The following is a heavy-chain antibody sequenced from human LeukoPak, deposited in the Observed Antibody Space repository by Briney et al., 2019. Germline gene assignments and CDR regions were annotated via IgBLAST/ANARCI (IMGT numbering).Heavy chain of an antibody. D-gene: IGHD3-22*01. CDR3: ARDPVVDYDSSGSRTWGNWFDP. CDR1: GFTFSNNW. Sequence: GGSLRLSCAASGFTFSNNWMTWVRQAPGKGLEWVANIKQDGSEKYYVDSVRGRFTISRDNAKNSLYLQMNSLRAEDTAVYYCARDPVVDYDSSGSRTWGNWFDPWGQGTLVTVSS. V-gene: IGHV3-7*01. J-gene: IGHJ5*02. CDR2: IKQDGSEK.